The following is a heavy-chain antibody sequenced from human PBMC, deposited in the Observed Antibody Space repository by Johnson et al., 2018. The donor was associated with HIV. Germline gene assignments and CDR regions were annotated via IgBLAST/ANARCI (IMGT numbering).Heavy chain of an antibody. D-gene: IGHD3-10*01. CDR3: VSEGFGELFNDAFDI. J-gene: IGHJ3*02. Sequence: VQLVESGGGVVQPGRSLRLSCAASGFTFSSYAMHWVRQAPGKGLEWVAVISYDGSNKYYADSVKGRFTISRDNSKNTLYLQMNSLRAEDTAVYYCVSEGFGELFNDAFDIWGQGTMVTVSS. CDR2: ISYDGSNK. V-gene: IGHV3-30-3*01. CDR1: GFTFSSYA.